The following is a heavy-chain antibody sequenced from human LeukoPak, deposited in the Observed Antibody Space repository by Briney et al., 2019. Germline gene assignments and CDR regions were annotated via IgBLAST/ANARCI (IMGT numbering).Heavy chain of an antibody. CDR3: ARDGPNKSDY. CDR1: GFTFSSYA. J-gene: IGHJ4*02. Sequence: GGSLRLSCAASGFTFSSYAMHWVRQAPGKGLEWVAVISYDGSNKYYADSVKGRFTISRDNSKNTLYLQMNSLRAEDTAVYYCARDGPNKSDYWGQGTLVTVSS. D-gene: IGHD1/OR15-1a*01. V-gene: IGHV3-30-3*01. CDR2: ISYDGSNK.